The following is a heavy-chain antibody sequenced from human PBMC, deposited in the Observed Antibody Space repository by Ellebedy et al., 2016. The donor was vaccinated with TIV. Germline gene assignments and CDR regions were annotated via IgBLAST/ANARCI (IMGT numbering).Heavy chain of an antibody. J-gene: IGHJ3*02. CDR2: INPNSGGT. V-gene: IGHV1-2*02. Sequence: ASVKVSXXASGYTFIAYYIHWVRQAPGQGLEWMGWINPNSGGTNYAQKFQGRVTMSRDTSISTAYMELIRLRSDDTAVYYCAKLRGMTTVITEDIWGQGTMVTVSP. CDR3: AKLRGMTTVITEDI. CDR1: GYTFIAYY. D-gene: IGHD4-17*01.